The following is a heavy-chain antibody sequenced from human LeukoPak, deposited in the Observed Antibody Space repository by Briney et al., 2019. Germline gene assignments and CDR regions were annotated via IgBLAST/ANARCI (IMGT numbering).Heavy chain of an antibody. CDR1: GFTFSDYY. Sequence: GSLRLSCAASGFTFSDYYWSWIRQPPGKGLEWIGEINHSGSTNYNPSLKSRVTISVDTSKNQFSLKLSSVTAADTAVYYCASLYSGSYGWFDPWGQGTLVTVSS. V-gene: IGHV4-34*01. D-gene: IGHD1-26*01. CDR2: INHSGST. J-gene: IGHJ5*02. CDR3: ASLYSGSYGWFDP.